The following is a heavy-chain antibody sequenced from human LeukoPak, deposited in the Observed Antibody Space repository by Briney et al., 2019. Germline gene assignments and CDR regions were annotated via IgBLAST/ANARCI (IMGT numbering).Heavy chain of an antibody. J-gene: IGHJ4*02. V-gene: IGHV3-21*01. D-gene: IGHD6-13*01. Sequence: GGSLRLSCAASGFTFSSYSMNWVRQAPGKGLEWVSSISSSSSYIYYADSVKGRFTISRDNAKNSLYLQMNSLRAEDTAVYYCARVGWSSSWYQDFDYWGQGTLVTVSS. CDR1: GFTFSSYS. CDR3: ARVGWSSSWYQDFDY. CDR2: ISSSSSYI.